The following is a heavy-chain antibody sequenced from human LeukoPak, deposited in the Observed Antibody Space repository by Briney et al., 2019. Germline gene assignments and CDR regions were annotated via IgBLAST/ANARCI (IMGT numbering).Heavy chain of an antibody. D-gene: IGHD3-16*01. CDR1: GYTFTSYY. CDR2: INPSGGST. CDR3: ARAPRIPGWGFHAFDI. V-gene: IGHV1-46*03. J-gene: IGHJ3*02. Sequence: GASVKVSCKASGYTFTSYYMHWVRQAPGQGLEWMGIINPSGGSTSYAQKFQGRVTMTRDTSTSTVYMELSSLRSEDTAVYYCARAPRIPGWGFHAFDIWGQGTMVTVSS.